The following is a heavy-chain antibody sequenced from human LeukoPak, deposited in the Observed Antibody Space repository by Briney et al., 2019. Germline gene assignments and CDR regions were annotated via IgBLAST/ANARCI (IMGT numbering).Heavy chain of an antibody. J-gene: IGHJ6*02. CDR3: ARGIKDYDFWSGYKHGMDV. D-gene: IGHD3-3*01. V-gene: IGHV1-18*01. Sequence: ASVKVSCKASGYTFTSYGISWVRQAPGQGLEWMGWISAYNGNTNHAQKLQGRVTMTTDTSTSTAYMELRSLRSDDTAVYYCARGIKDYDFWSGYKHGMDVWGQGTTVTVSS. CDR2: ISAYNGNT. CDR1: GYTFTSYG.